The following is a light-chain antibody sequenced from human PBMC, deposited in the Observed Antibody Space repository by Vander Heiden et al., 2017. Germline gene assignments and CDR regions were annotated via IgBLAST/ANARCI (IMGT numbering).Light chain of an antibody. J-gene: IGLJ1*01. CDR1: ALPKQY. CDR2: KDS. CDR3: QSSDTSGTYYV. V-gene: IGLV3-25*03. Sequence: SYELTQPSSVSVSPGQTARNPCSGDALPKQYAYWYQQKPGQAPVLVIYKDSERPSGIPERFSGSSSGTTVTLTISGVQAEDEADYYCQSSDTSGTYYVFGTGTKVTVL.